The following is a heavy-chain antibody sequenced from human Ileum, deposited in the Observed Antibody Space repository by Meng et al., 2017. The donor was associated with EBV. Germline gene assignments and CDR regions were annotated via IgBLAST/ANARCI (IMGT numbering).Heavy chain of an antibody. CDR2: VNTGNGKT. V-gene: IGHV1-3*04. Sequence: QVHLVPSEAEVKKPGASVKVSCKASGYTFTSYPMHWVRQAPGQRLQWMGWVNTGNGKTEYSQNFQGRVTITRDTSANTAYMELSSLRSEDTAVYYCASRPENDVGPFDYWGQGTLVTVSS. D-gene: IGHD1-14*01. J-gene: IGHJ4*02. CDR3: ASRPENDVGPFDY. CDR1: GYTFTSYP.